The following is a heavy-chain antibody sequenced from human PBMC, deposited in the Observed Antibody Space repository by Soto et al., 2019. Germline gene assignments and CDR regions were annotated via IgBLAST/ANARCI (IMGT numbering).Heavy chain of an antibody. CDR3: ARHGGPSRTGTGFDY. D-gene: IGHD1-1*01. V-gene: IGHV4-39*01. J-gene: IGHJ4*02. CDR1: GGSISSCDYY. Sequence: PSPTWALTCTFSGGSISSCDYYWGWIRQAPGKGLEWLGNIYYTGYTYYNPSLKSRVTISVDTSKNQFSLILTSVTAADTAVYYCARHGGPSRTGTGFDYWGQGTLVTVS. CDR2: IYYTGYT.